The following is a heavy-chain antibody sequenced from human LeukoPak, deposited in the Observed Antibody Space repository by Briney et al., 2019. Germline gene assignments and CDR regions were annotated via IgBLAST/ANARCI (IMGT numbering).Heavy chain of an antibody. Sequence: GESLKISCKGSGYRFTDYWIGWVRQLPGKGLEWMGIIWPGDSNTRYSPSFQGQVTISADRSISTAYLQWNSLKASDTAMYYCARHVTTVTTSWFDPWGQGTLVTVSS. CDR1: GYRFTDYW. CDR2: IWPGDSNT. CDR3: ARHVTTVTTSWFDP. J-gene: IGHJ5*02. V-gene: IGHV5-51*01. D-gene: IGHD4-11*01.